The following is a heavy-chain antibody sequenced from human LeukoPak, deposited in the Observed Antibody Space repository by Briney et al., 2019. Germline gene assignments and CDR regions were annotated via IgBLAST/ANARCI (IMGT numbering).Heavy chain of an antibody. CDR1: GYTFTSYG. D-gene: IGHD6-6*01. V-gene: IGHV1-18*01. Sequence: GASVKVSCKASGYTFTSYGISWVRQAPGQGLEWMGWISAYNGNTNYAQKLQGRVTMTTDTSTSTAYMELRSLRSDDTAVYYCARDLRFRSSGQRFDPWGQGTLVTVSS. CDR3: ARDLRFRSSGQRFDP. CDR2: ISAYNGNT. J-gene: IGHJ5*02.